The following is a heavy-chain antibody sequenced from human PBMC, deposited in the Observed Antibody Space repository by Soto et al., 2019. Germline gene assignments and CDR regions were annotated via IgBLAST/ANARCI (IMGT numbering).Heavy chain of an antibody. J-gene: IGHJ5*02. V-gene: IGHV4-34*01. D-gene: IGHD3-9*01. CDR2: INHSGST. CDR1: GGSFSGYY. Sequence: PSETLSLTCAVYGGSFSGYYWSWIRQPPGKGLEWIGEINHSGSTNYNPSLKSRVTISVDTSKNQFSLKLSSVTAADTAVYYCASLLRYFDWLSNPLAGFDPWGQGTLVTVSS. CDR3: ASLLRYFDWLSNPLAGFDP.